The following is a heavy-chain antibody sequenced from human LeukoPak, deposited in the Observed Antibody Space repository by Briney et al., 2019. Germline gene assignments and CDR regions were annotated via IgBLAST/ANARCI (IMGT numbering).Heavy chain of an antibody. J-gene: IGHJ4*02. CDR2: ISGSGGST. D-gene: IGHD1-26*01. Sequence: GGSLRLSCAASGFTFSTYAMSWVRQAPGKGLEWVSGISGSGGSTYYADSVKGRFTMSRDNSKNTLYLQMNSLRAEDTAVYYCEKTGRGSYYYFDYGGQEPLATVS. CDR3: EKTGRGSYYYFDY. CDR1: GFTFSTYA. V-gene: IGHV3-23*01.